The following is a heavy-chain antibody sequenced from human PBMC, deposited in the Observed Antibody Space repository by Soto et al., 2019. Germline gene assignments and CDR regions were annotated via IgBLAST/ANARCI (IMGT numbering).Heavy chain of an antibody. V-gene: IGHV1-69*01. Sequence: QVQLVQSGAEVKKPGSSVKVSCKASRGTFSNNGISWVRQAPGQGLEWMGGITPLFGTTNYAERFQGRVTITADETTGTAYMEMSSLKSQDTDVYHCATAPIVAGITLWYFDFWGQGTLVTVSS. J-gene: IGHJ4*02. CDR2: ITPLFGTT. CDR3: ATAPIVAGITLWYFDF. D-gene: IGHD2-21*01. CDR1: RGTFSNNG.